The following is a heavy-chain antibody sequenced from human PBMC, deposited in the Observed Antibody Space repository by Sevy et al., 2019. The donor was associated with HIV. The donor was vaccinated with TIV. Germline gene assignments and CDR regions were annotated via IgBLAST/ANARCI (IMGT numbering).Heavy chain of an antibody. CDR3: AKWGCTNGVCFASDY. V-gene: IGHV3-30*18. CDR1: GFTFSSYG. Sequence: QLGGSLRLSCAASGFTFSSYGMHWVRQAPGKGLEWVAVISYDGSNKYYADSVKGRFTISRDNSKNTLYLQMNSLRAEDTAVYYCAKWGCTNGVCFASDYWGQGTRVTGSS. D-gene: IGHD2-8*01. CDR2: ISYDGSNK. J-gene: IGHJ4*02.